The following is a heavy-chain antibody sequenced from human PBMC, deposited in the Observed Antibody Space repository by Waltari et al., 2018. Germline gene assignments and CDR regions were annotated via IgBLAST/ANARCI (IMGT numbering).Heavy chain of an antibody. CDR3: ARDPTVTSYYYYGMDV. CDR1: GGSFSSYA. V-gene: IGHV1-69*05. CDR2: IIPIFGTA. J-gene: IGHJ6*02. Sequence: QVQLVQSGAEVKTPGSSVKVSCKASGGSFSSYAIRWVRPAPGQGLEWMGGIIPIFGTANYAQKFQGRVTITTDESTSTAYMELSSLRSEDTAVYYCARDPTVTSYYYYGMDVWGQGTTVTVSS. D-gene: IGHD4-17*01.